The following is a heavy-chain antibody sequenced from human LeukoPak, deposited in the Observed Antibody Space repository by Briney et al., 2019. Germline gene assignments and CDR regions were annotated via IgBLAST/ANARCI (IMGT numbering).Heavy chain of an antibody. J-gene: IGHJ4*01. CDR3: AKEGGSRGYFDY. Sequence: PGGSLRLSCAASGFTFSSYTMSWVRQAPGKGLEWVSVISGSGGSTYYADSVKGRFTISRDNSKNTLYLQMNSLRAEDTAVYYCAKEGGSRGYFDYWGHGTLVTVSS. CDR2: ISGSGGST. V-gene: IGHV3-23*01. CDR1: GFTFSSYT.